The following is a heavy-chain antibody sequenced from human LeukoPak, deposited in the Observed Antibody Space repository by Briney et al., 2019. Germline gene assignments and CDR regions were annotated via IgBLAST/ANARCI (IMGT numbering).Heavy chain of an antibody. CDR2: FDGNGPNT. CDR3: AKVFRKDGDFHLFDY. D-gene: IGHD4-17*01. CDR1: GFTFSSFA. V-gene: IGHV3-23*01. J-gene: IGHJ4*02. Sequence: PGGSLRLSCVASGFTFSSFAMTWVRQAPGKGLEWVSGFDGNGPNTYYADSVKGRFTVSRDNSKNTLSLQMNSLRAEDTAVYYCAKVFRKDGDFHLFDYWGQGTLVTVSS.